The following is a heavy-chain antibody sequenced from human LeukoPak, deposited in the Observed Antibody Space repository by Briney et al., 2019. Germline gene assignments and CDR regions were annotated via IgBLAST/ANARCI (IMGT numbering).Heavy chain of an antibody. Sequence: ASVKVSCKASGDTFTSYGISWVRQAPGQGLEWMGWISAYNGNTNYAQKLQGRVTMTTDTSTSTAYMELRSLRSDDTAVYYCARDQGPRGYCSSTSCSSLGYWGQGTLVTVSS. J-gene: IGHJ4*02. CDR1: GDTFTSYG. D-gene: IGHD2-2*01. CDR3: ARDQGPRGYCSSTSCSSLGY. V-gene: IGHV1-18*01. CDR2: ISAYNGNT.